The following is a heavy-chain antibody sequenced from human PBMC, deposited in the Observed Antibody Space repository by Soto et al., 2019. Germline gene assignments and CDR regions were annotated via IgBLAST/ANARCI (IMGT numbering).Heavy chain of an antibody. CDR3: AKICGGGSCYGIDQ. CDR1: GFTFSNYG. V-gene: IGHV3-23*01. J-gene: IGHJ5*02. CDR2: IGSSGGTT. D-gene: IGHD2-15*01. Sequence: EVQLLESGGGLVQPGGSLRLSCAASGFTFSNYGMSWVRQAPGKGLEWVSSIGSSGGTTYFADSVKGRFTISRDNSKNTLYLQMNSLRGDDTALYYCAKICGGGSCYGIDQWGQGTLVTVSS.